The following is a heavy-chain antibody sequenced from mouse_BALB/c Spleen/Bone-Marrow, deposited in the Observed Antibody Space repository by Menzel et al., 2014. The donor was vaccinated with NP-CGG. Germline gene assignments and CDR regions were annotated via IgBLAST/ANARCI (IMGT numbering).Heavy chain of an antibody. V-gene: IGHV5-6-4*01. D-gene: IGHD2-3*01. J-gene: IGHJ4*01. CDR1: GFIFSSYT. CDR2: ITSVGVYT. CDR3: TRDLYDGYSYYAMDY. Sequence: EVKLMESGGGLVKPGGSLKLSCAASGFIFSSYTMSWVRQTPEKRLEWVATITSVGVYTYYPDSVKGRFTISRDNAKNTLYLQMSSLKSEDTAMYYCTRDLYDGYSYYAMDYWGQGTSVTVSS.